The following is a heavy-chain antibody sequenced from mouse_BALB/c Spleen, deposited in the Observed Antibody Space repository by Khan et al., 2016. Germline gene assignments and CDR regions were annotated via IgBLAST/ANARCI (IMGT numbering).Heavy chain of an antibody. CDR2: IDPANGNT. D-gene: IGHD2-4*01. V-gene: IGHV14-3*02. J-gene: IGHJ3*01. CDR1: GFNIKDTY. Sequence: VQLKESGAELVKPGASVKLSCTVSGFNIKDTYMHWVNQRPEQGLEWFGRIDPANGNTKYDPKFQDQVTITADTSTNTAYLQLSSLTSEDTAVYYTSRGVYDYEFAYWGQGTLVTVSA. CDR3: SRGVYDYEFAY.